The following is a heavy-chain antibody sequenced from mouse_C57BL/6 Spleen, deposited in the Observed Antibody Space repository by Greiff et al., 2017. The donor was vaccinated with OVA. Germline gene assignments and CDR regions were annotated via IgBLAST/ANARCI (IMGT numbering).Heavy chain of an antibody. CDR2: INPNNGGT. J-gene: IGHJ3*01. CDR1: GYTFTDYY. Sequence: VQLQQSGPELVKPGASVKISCTASGYTFTDYYMNWVKQSHGKSLEWIGDINPNNGGTSYTQKFKGKATLTVDKSSSTAYMELRSLTSEDSAVYDCARGVGRRFAYWGQGTLVTVSA. D-gene: IGHD4-1*01. V-gene: IGHV1-26*01. CDR3: ARGVGRRFAY.